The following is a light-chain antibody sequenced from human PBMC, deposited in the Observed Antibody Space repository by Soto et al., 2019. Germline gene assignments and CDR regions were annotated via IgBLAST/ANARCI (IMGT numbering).Light chain of an antibody. V-gene: IGLV3-21*02. CDR1: NIGSKS. CDR2: DDS. J-gene: IGLJ3*02. Sequence: SYELTQPPSVSVAPGQTARITCGGNNIGSKSVHWYQQKPGQAPLLVVYDDSGRPSGIPERFSGANSGNTATLTISRVEAGDEADFFCQVWDSSTDHRVFGGGTKVTVL. CDR3: QVWDSSTDHRV.